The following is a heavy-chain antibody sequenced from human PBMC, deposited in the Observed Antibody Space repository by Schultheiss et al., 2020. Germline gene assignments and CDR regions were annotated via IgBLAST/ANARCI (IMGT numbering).Heavy chain of an antibody. J-gene: IGHJ4*02. V-gene: IGHV1-2*06. CDR1: GYTFTSYG. CDR2: INPNSGGT. D-gene: IGHD3-3*01. Sequence: ASVKVSCKASGYTFTSYGISWVRQAPGQGLEWMGRINPNSGGTNYAPNFQGRVTMTRDTSISTAYMELSRLTSDDTAMYYCARDSETRFGDFWGQGTLVTVSS. CDR3: ARDSETRFGDF.